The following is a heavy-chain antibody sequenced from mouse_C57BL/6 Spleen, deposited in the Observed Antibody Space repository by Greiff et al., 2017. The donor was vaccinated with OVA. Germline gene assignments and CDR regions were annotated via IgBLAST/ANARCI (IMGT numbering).Heavy chain of an antibody. V-gene: IGHV1-42*01. D-gene: IGHD1-1*01. CDR2: INPSTGGT. J-gene: IGHJ2*01. Sequence: VQLQQSGPELVKPGASVKISCKASGYSFTGYYMNWVKQSPEKSLEWIGEINPSTGGTPYNQKFKAKATLTVDKSSSTADMQLKSLTSEDSAVNDCAREDYYGRSPHFDYWGQGTTLTVSS. CDR1: GYSFTGYY. CDR3: AREDYYGRSPHFDY.